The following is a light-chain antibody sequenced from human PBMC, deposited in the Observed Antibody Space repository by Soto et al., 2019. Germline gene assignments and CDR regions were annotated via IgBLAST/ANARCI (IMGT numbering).Light chain of an antibody. J-gene: IGKJ1*01. CDR3: QQSYSSPPT. CDR2: AAS. Sequence: DIQMTQSPSTLSGSVGDRFTITCRASQTISSWLAWYQQKPGKAPKLLIFAASSLQSGVPSRFSGSRSGPDFTLTISSLQPEDFATYYCQQSYSSPPTFGQGTKVDIK. V-gene: IGKV1-39*01. CDR1: QTISSW.